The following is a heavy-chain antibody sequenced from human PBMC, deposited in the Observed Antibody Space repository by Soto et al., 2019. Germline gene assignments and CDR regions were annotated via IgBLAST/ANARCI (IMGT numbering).Heavy chain of an antibody. CDR2: ISYEGSNK. CDR3: ARDLIRCSGGSCYPILDY. CDR1: GFTFSSYA. D-gene: IGHD2-15*01. Sequence: GGSLRLSCAASGFTFSSYAMHWVRQAPGKGLEWVAVISYEGSNKYYSDSVKGRFTISSDKSKNTLYLQMNSLRAEDTAVYYCARDLIRCSGGSCYPILDYWGQGTLVTVSS. V-gene: IGHV3-30-3*01. J-gene: IGHJ4*02.